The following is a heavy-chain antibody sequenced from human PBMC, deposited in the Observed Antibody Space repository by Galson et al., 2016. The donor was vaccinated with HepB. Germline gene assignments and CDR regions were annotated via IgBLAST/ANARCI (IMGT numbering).Heavy chain of an antibody. CDR3: ARDRGGGAPKLVIFDY. CDR2: ISYSSSYM. CDR1: GFTLSSYS. Sequence: ALRLSCAASGFTLSSYSMHWVRQAPGKGLEWVSSISYSSSYMPYAGAVKGRFTISRDNAKNSLYLQMNSLGAEDTAVYFCARDRGGGAPKLVIFDYWGQGTLVTVSS. D-gene: IGHD3-16*01. V-gene: IGHV3-21*01. J-gene: IGHJ4*02.